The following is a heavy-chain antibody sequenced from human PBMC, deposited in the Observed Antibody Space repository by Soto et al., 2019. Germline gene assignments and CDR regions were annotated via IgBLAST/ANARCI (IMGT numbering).Heavy chain of an antibody. V-gene: IGHV3-30*03. CDR2: ISYDGIVK. D-gene: IGHD6-13*01. CDR1: GFTFSNYG. CDR3: ARVHSSNYHYFDY. J-gene: IGHJ4*02. Sequence: GGSLRLSCAASGFTFSNYGMHWVRQAPGKGLEWVAVISYDGIVKYYADSVEGRFTVSRDNSKNTLYLQMSSLRAEDTAVYYCARVHSSNYHYFDYWGQGTLVTVSS.